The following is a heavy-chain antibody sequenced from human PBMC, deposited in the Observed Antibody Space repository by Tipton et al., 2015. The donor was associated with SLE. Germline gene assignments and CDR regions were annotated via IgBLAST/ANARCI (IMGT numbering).Heavy chain of an antibody. Sequence: SLRLSCAASGFTVSSNYMSWVRQAPGKGLEWVSVIYSGGSTYNADSVKGRFTISRDNSKNTLYLQMNSLRAEDTAVYYCARTKGSFSFDYWGQGTLVTVSS. CDR1: GFTVSSNY. V-gene: IGHV3-53*01. CDR3: ARTKGSFSFDY. J-gene: IGHJ4*02. D-gene: IGHD3-10*01. CDR2: IYSGGST.